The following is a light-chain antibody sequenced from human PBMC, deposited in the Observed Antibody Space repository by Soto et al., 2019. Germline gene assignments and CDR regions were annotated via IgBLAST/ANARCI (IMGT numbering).Light chain of an antibody. Sequence: QSVLTQPPSASAAPRQKVTISCSGSTSNIEDNYVSSYQQLPGTAPRHLIYDNDERPAGIPDRSACSKSGTSATLDITGLQAGDEDYYYCGTGGRSISADVFGAGTKLTVL. CDR3: GTGGRSISADV. V-gene: IGLV1-51*01. CDR1: TSNIEDNY. J-gene: IGLJ1*01. CDR2: DND.